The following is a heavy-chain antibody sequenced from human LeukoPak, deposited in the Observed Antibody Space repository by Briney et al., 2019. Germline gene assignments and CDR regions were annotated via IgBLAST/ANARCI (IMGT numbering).Heavy chain of an antibody. J-gene: IGHJ4*02. CDR1: GGSISSGSYS. V-gene: IGHV4-30-4*07. Sequence: SETLSLTCAVSGGSISSGSYSWGWIRQPPGKGLEWIGYFFYTGNTYYNASLKSRVTISVDTSKNQFSLKLSSVTAADTAVYYCARDSFDYWGQGTLVTVSS. CDR2: FFYTGNT. CDR3: ARDSFDY.